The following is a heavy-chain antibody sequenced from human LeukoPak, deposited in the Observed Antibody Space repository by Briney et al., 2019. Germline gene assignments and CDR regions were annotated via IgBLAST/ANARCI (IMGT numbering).Heavy chain of an antibody. J-gene: IGHJ4*02. V-gene: IGHV3-13*01. Sequence: GGSLRLSCAASGFTFSSYDMHWVRQATGKGLEWVSAIGTAGDTYYPGSVKGRFTISRENAKNSLYLQMNSLRAGDTAVYYCARVYGSSWYYDYWGQGTLVTVSS. CDR3: ARVYGSSWYYDY. D-gene: IGHD6-13*01. CDR1: GFTFSSYD. CDR2: IGTAGDT.